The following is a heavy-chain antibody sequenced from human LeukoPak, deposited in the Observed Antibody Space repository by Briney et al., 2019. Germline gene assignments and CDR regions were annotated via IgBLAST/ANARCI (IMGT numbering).Heavy chain of an antibody. CDR1: GFTFSSYA. J-gene: IGHJ4*02. CDR2: IGRGGTT. CDR3: ASGYNYGYLFDY. Sequence: PGGSLRLSCAGSGFTFSSYAMSWIRQAPEKGLEWVSAIGRGGTTYYPDSVKGRFTISRDNAKNSLYLQMNSLRAEDTAVYYCASGYNYGYLFDYWGQGTLVTVSS. D-gene: IGHD5-18*01. V-gene: IGHV3-23*01.